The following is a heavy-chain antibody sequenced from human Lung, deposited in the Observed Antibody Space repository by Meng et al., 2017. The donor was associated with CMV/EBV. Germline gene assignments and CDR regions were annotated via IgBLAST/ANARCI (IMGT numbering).Heavy chain of an antibody. J-gene: IGHJ4*02. D-gene: IGHD5-18*01. CDR2: IYYSGST. V-gene: IGHV4-30-4*08. CDR1: GGSISSGDYY. Sequence: QGQLQESGPGLVKPSQTLSLTCTVSGGSISSGDYYWSCIRQPPGKGLEWIGYIYYSGSTYYNPSLKSRVTISVDTSKNQFSLKLSSVTAADTAVYYCARALDTAMVTFDYWGQGTLVTVSS. CDR3: ARALDTAMVTFDY.